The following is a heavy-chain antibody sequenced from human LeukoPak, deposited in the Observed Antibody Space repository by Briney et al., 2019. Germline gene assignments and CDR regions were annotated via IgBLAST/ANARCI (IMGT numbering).Heavy chain of an antibody. Sequence: GGSLRLSCAASGFTVSSNYMSWVRQAPGKGLEWVSVIYSGGSTYYADSVKGRFTISRDNSKNTLYLQMNSLRAEDTAVYYCARDCDTSGHYGWFDPWGQGTLVTVSS. V-gene: IGHV3-66*01. J-gene: IGHJ5*02. CDR2: IYSGGST. CDR1: GFTVSSNY. D-gene: IGHD3-22*01. CDR3: ARDCDTSGHYGWFDP.